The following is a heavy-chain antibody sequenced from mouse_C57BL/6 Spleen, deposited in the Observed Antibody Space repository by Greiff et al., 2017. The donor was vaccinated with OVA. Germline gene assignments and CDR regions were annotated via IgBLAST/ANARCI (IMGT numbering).Heavy chain of an antibody. CDR3: ARGDYYWYFDV. CDR1: GYAFSSYW. Sequence: QVHVQQSGAELVKPGASVKISCKASGYAFSSYWMNWVKQRPGQGLEWIGQIYPGDGDTNYNGKFKGKATLTADKSSSTAYMQLSSLTSEDSAVYFCARGDYYWYFDVWGTGTTVTGSS. CDR2: IYPGDGDT. D-gene: IGHD2-4*01. J-gene: IGHJ1*03. V-gene: IGHV1-80*01.